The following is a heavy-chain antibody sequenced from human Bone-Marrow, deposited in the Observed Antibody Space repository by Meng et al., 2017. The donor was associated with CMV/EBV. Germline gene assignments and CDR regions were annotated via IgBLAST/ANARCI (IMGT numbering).Heavy chain of an antibody. CDR2: INSDGSTT. CDR3: AAVGVNYDAFDI. V-gene: IGHV3-74*03. CDR1: GFTFSSYW. D-gene: IGHD6-19*01. J-gene: IGHJ3*02. Sequence: GESLKISCAASGFTFSSYWMHWVRQAPGKGLVWVSRINSDGSTTTYADSVKGRFAISRDNAKNMVYLQMNSLRAEDTAEYYCAAVGVNYDAFDIWGQGTMVTVSS.